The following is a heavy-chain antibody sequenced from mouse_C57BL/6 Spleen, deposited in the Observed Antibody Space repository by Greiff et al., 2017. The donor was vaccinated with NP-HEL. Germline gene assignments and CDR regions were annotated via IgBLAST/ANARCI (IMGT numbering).Heavy chain of an antibody. J-gene: IGHJ2*01. CDR2: ISDGGSYT. D-gene: IGHD4-1*01. Sequence: EVQGVESGGGLVKPGGSLKLSCAASGFTFSSYAMSWVRQTPEKRLEWVATISDGGSYTYYPDNVKGRFTISRDNAKNNLYLQMSHLKSEDTAMYYCARELGLDDWGKGTTLTVSS. V-gene: IGHV5-4*01. CDR3: ARELGLDD. CDR1: GFTFSSYA.